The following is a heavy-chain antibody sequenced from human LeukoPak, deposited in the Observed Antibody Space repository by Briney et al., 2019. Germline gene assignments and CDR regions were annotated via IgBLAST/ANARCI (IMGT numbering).Heavy chain of an antibody. CDR1: GFTFSDYY. J-gene: IGHJ5*02. D-gene: IGHD1-14*01. CDR3: AKGGPEASAGLTWFDP. Sequence: PGGSLRLSCAASGFTFSDYYMSWIRQAPGKGLEWIGYVWYSGTTNYNPSLKSRVTISVDTSKNQFSLKLNYVTAADTAVYYCAKGGPEASAGLTWFDPWGQGTLDTVSS. CDR2: VWYSGTT. V-gene: IGHV4-59*01.